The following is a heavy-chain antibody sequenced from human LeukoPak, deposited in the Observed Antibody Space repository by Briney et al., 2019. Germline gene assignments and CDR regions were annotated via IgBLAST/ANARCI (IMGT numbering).Heavy chain of an antibody. V-gene: IGHV3-30*02. J-gene: IGHJ5*02. D-gene: IGHD3-10*01. CDR3: AKGMPPSLLLWFGEPQFDP. Sequence: GGSLRLSCAASGFTFSSYGMHWVRQAPGKGLEWVAGIWYDGSNKYYADSVKGRFTISRDNSKNTQYLQMNSLRAEDTAVYYCAKGMPPSLLLWFGEPQFDPWGQGTLVTVSS. CDR2: IWYDGSNK. CDR1: GFTFSSYG.